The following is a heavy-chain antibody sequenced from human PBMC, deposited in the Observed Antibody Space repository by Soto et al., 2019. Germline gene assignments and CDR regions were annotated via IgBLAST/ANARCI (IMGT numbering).Heavy chain of an antibody. CDR2: MSYDGSTK. J-gene: IGHJ1*01. CDR1: GFTFSSYS. Sequence: QVQLVESGGDVVQPGRSLGLSCSASGFTFSSYSVHWVRQAPGKGLEWLAFMSYDGSTKYYADSVKGRFTVSRDNSKNTLYLQMDSLRTEDTAVYYCARDAYDDPPGYFQHWGQGTLLTVSS. V-gene: IGHV3-30-3*01. D-gene: IGHD3-22*01. CDR3: ARDAYDDPPGYFQH.